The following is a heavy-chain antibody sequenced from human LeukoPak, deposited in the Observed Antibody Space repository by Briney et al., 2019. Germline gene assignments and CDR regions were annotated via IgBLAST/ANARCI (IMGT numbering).Heavy chain of an antibody. Sequence: GGSLRLSCAASGFTFSSYAMSWVRQAPGKGLEWVSSISSSSYIYYADSVKGRFTISRDNAKNSLYLQMNSLRAEDTAVYYCARRYNWNLGYFDYWGQGTLVTVSS. CDR2: ISSSSYI. V-gene: IGHV3-21*01. CDR3: ARRYNWNLGYFDY. D-gene: IGHD1-7*01. J-gene: IGHJ4*02. CDR1: GFTFSSYA.